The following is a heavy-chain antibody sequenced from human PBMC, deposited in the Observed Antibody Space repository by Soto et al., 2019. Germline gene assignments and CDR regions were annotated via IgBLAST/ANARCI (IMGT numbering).Heavy chain of an antibody. D-gene: IGHD1-26*01. J-gene: IGHJ4*02. CDR2: ISGSGGST. V-gene: IGHV3-23*01. CDR1: GFTFSNYA. Sequence: PRGSLRLSCAGSGFTFSNYAMSWVRQAPGKGLAWVSAISGSGGSTYYADSVKGRFTISRDNSKNTLYQQMNSLRAEDTALYYCAKVPVGATGRFDYWGQGTLVTVSS. CDR3: AKVPVGATGRFDY.